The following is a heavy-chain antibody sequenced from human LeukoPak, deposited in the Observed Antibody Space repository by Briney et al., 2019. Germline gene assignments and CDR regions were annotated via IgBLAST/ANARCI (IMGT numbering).Heavy chain of an antibody. CDR2: IYYSGST. CDR1: GGSISSSSYY. CDR3: ARHLRPYYFDY. J-gene: IGHJ4*02. Sequence: PSETLSLTCTVSGGSISSSSYYWGWIRQPPGKGLEWIGSIYYSGSTYYNPSLKSRVTISVDTSKNQFSLKLSSVTAADTAVYYCARHLRPYYFDYWGQGTLVTVPS. V-gene: IGHV4-39*01.